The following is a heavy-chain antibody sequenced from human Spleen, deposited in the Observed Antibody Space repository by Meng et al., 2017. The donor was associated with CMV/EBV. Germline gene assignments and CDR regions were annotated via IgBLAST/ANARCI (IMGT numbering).Heavy chain of an antibody. CDR1: GFTVTNNY. CDR2: ISSSGSTI. CDR3: AKDVEYSSSSRHAFDI. D-gene: IGHD6-6*01. V-gene: IGHV3-11*01. J-gene: IGHJ3*02. Sequence: GGSLRLSCAASGFTVTNNYINWVRQAPGKGLEWVSYISSSGSTIYYADSVKGRFTISRDNAKNSLYLQMNSLRAEDTALYYCAKDVEYSSSSRHAFDIWGQGTMVTVSS.